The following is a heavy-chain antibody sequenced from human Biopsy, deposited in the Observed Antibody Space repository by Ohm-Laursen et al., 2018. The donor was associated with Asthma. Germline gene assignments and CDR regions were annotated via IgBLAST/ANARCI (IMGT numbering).Heavy chain of an antibody. CDR1: GFTFGAFW. J-gene: IGHJ4*02. V-gene: IGHV3-7*01. D-gene: IGHD3-10*02. Sequence: SLRLFCTASGFTFGAFWMSWGRQTPGKGLEWVATITGDGSQKFYVDSVTGRFTISRDNSKNSLHLQMNSLRAEDTAVYFCARFVHAEEGVFWGRGTRVTVSS. CDR3: ARFVHAEEGVF. CDR2: ITGDGSQK.